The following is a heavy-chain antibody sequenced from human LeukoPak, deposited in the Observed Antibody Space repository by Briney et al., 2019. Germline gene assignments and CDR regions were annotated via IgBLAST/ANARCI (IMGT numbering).Heavy chain of an antibody. J-gene: IGHJ4*02. V-gene: IGHV3-23*01. CDR3: AKGRRYCSGGSCFSHFDY. D-gene: IGHD2-15*01. CDR2: ISGSGGST. Sequence: GGSLRLSCAASGFTFSSYAMSWVRQAPGKGLEWVSAISGSGGSTYYADSVKGRFTISRDNSKNTLYLQMNSLRAEDTAVYYCAKGRRYCSGGSCFSHFDYWGQGTLVTVSS. CDR1: GFTFSSYA.